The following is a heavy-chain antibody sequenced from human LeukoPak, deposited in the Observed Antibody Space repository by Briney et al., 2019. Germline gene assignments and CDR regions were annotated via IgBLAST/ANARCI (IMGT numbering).Heavy chain of an antibody. CDR1: GFTFSSYE. V-gene: IGHV3-48*03. J-gene: IGHJ4*02. D-gene: IGHD1-26*01. Sequence: GGSLRLSCAASGFTFSSYEMNWVRQAPGKGLEWVSYISSSGSTIYYADSVKGRFTISRDNSKNTLYLQMNSLRAEDTAVYYCARGGATTAFDYWGQGTLVTVSS. CDR3: ARGGATTAFDY. CDR2: ISSSGSTI.